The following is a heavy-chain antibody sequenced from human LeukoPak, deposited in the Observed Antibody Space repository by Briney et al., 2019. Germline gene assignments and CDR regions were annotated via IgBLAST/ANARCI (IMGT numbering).Heavy chain of an antibody. Sequence: GGSLRLSCATSAFPFSTYWMSWLRQAPGKGLEWVANIKQDGSEKYYVDSVKGRFTISRDNAKDSLYLQMNSLRDEDTAVYYCASAWFSYCHYYLDYWGQGTLVTVSS. V-gene: IGHV3-7*02. CDR1: AFPFSTYW. CDR3: ASAWFSYCHYYLDY. CDR2: IKQDGSEK. J-gene: IGHJ4*02. D-gene: IGHD3-10*01.